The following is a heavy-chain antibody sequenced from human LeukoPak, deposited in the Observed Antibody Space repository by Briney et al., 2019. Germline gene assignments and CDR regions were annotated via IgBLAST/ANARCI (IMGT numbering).Heavy chain of an antibody. V-gene: IGHV4-39*01. CDR2: FYYSGST. CDR1: GCSISSSSYY. J-gene: IGHJ2*01. CDR3: ARSPFRIATAGTEWYFDL. Sequence: PSETLSLTCTVFGCSISSSSYYWGWIRQPPGKGLEGIGSFYYSGSTYYNPSLKSRVTISEDTSKNQFSLRLSSVTAADTAVYYCARSPFRIATAGTEWYFDLWGRGTLVTVSS. D-gene: IGHD6-13*01.